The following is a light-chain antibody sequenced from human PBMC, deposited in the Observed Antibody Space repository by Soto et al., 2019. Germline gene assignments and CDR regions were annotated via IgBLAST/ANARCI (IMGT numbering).Light chain of an antibody. CDR2: GAS. J-gene: IGKJ1*01. Sequence: EIVLTQSPGTLSLPPGERATLSCRASQSVSSSCLAWYQQKPGQAPRLLIYGASTRATGTPDRFSGSGSGTDFTLTIRRLEPEDFAVSYFQQYGSSPRTFGQGTKVEIK. CDR1: QSVSSSC. CDR3: QQYGSSPRT. V-gene: IGKV3-20*01.